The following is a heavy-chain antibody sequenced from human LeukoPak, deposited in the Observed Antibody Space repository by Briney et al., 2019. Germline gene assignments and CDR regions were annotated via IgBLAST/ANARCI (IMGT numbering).Heavy chain of an antibody. V-gene: IGHV4-59*12. CDR2: IYYSGST. J-gene: IGHJ5*02. D-gene: IGHD2-2*01. Sequence: SETLSLTCTVSGGSISSYYWSWIRQPPGKGLEWIGYIYYSGSTNYNPSLKSRVTISVDTSKNQFSLKLSSVTAADTAVYYCARGSRYCSSTSCFHNWFDPWGQGTLVTVSS. CDR1: GGSISSYY. CDR3: ARGSRYCSSTSCFHNWFDP.